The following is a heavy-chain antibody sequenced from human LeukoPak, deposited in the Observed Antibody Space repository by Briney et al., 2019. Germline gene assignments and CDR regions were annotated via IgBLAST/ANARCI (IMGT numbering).Heavy chain of an antibody. CDR2: ISWNSGSI. V-gene: IGHV3-9*01. CDR3: VRDSRPGGAMGLYHNFDH. J-gene: IGHJ4*02. CDR1: GFTFDDYA. D-gene: IGHD3-16*01. Sequence: GRSLRLSCAASGFTFDDYAIHWVRQAPGKGLEWVSGISWNSGSIGYADSVKGRFTISRDNAKNSLYLQMNSLRGDDTAVYFCVRDSRPGGAMGLYHNFDHWGLGTLVTVSS.